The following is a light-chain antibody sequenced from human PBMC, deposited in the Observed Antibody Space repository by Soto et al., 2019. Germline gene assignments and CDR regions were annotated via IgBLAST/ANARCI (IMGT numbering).Light chain of an antibody. CDR1: QSISDW. V-gene: IGKV1-5*01. CDR2: DAS. Sequence: DIPMTQSPSTLSASVGDRVTITCRASQSISDWLAWYQQKPGKAPKLLIYDASSLESGVPSRFSGSGSGTEFTLTISSLQPDYFATYYCQQYNSYSPYTFGQGPKLEIK. J-gene: IGKJ2*01. CDR3: QQYNSYSPYT.